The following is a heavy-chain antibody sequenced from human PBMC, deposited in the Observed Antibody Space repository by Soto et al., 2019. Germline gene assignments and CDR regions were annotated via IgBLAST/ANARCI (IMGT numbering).Heavy chain of an antibody. CDR3: ARDHDILTGYSPGDY. CDR2: ISAYNGNT. D-gene: IGHD3-9*01. CDR1: GYTFTSYG. V-gene: IGHV1-18*04. Sequence: GASVKVSCKASGYTFTSYGISGVRQAPGQGLEWMGWISAYNGNTNYAQKLQGRVTMTTDTSTSTAYMELRSLRSDDTAVYYCARDHDILTGYSPGDYWGQGTLVTVSS. J-gene: IGHJ4*02.